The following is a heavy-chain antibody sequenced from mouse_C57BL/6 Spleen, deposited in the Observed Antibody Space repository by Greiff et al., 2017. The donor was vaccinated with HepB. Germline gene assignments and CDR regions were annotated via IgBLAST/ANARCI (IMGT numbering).Heavy chain of an antibody. V-gene: IGHV1-76*01. J-gene: IGHJ2*01. Sequence: VQLQQSGAELVRPGASVKLSCKASGYTFTDYYINWVKQRPGQGLEWIARIYPGSGNTYYNEKFKGKATLTAEKSSSTAYMQLSSLTSEDSAVYFCATELGRRDYFDYWGQGTTLTVSS. CDR3: ATELGRRDYFDY. CDR2: IYPGSGNT. CDR1: GYTFTDYY. D-gene: IGHD4-1*01.